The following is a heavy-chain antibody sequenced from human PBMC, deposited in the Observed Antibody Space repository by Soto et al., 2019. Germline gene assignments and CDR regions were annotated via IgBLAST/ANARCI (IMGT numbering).Heavy chain of an antibody. CDR2: IWYDGSNK. Sequence: HPGGSLRLSCAASGFTFSSYGMHWFRQAPGKGLEWVAVIWYDGSNKYYADSVKGRFTISRDNSKNTLYLQMNSLRAEDTAVYYCARAPERSGWAFFDYWGQGTLVTVST. CDR3: ARAPERSGWAFFDY. J-gene: IGHJ4*02. CDR1: GFTFSSYG. V-gene: IGHV3-33*01. D-gene: IGHD6-19*01.